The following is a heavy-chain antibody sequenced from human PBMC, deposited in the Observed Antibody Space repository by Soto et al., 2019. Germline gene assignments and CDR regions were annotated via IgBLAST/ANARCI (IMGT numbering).Heavy chain of an antibody. D-gene: IGHD3-9*01. CDR1: GFIFSDYW. CDR3: ARDLEKYDRYYFDL. Sequence: EVQLVESGGGLVQPGGSLRLSCVSSGFIFSDYWMYWVRQAPGQGLVWVSRIKSDGSRITYADSVKGRFTISRDNAKNTLNLQMNGLRVEDTAVYYCARDLEKYDRYYFDLWGQGTLVTVAS. CDR2: IKSDGSRI. J-gene: IGHJ4*02. V-gene: IGHV3-74*03.